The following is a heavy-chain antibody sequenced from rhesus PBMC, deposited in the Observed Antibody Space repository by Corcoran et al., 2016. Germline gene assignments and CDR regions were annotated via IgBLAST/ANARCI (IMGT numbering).Heavy chain of an antibody. D-gene: IGHD2-33*01. V-gene: IGHV4-73*01. Sequence: QVQLQQWGEGLVKPSETLSLTCAVYGGSISGYYYWSWIRQTPGKGLEWIGYIYGALAPTHSNPSRNNRVTISQDTSENHFSLKLRSVTAADTAVYYCARVRLTLFDYWCQGVLVTVSS. CDR3: ARVRLTLFDY. CDR1: GGSISGYYY. J-gene: IGHJ4*01. CDR2: IYGALAPT.